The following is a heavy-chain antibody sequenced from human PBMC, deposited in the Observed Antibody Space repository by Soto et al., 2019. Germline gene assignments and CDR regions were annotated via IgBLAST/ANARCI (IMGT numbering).Heavy chain of an antibody. J-gene: IGHJ4*02. CDR1: GGSFSDYY. V-gene: IGHV4-34*01. Sequence: SETLSLTCAVYGGSFSDYYWSWIRQPPGKGLEWIGLINPSGGTNYNPSLKSRVTISLDTSKNQFSLKLSSVTSADTAVYYCARGVVNDYVWGSYRYTFDYWGQGTLVTVSS. D-gene: IGHD3-16*02. CDR3: ARGVVNDYVWGSYRYTFDY. CDR2: INPSGGT.